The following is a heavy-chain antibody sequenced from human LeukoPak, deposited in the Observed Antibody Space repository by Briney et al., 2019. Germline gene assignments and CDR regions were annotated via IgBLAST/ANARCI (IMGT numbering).Heavy chain of an antibody. V-gene: IGHV3-20*04. CDR2: RNGGSI. D-gene: IGHD6-13*01. CDR3: AKVRQQLARGVADY. CDR1: GFTFDDYG. Sequence: GGSLRLSCEASGFTFDDYGMSWVRQAPGKGLEWVSGRNGGSIGYADSVKGRFTISRDNAKNSLYLQMNSLRAEDTAFYYCAKVRQQLARGVADYWGQGTLVTVSS. J-gene: IGHJ4*02.